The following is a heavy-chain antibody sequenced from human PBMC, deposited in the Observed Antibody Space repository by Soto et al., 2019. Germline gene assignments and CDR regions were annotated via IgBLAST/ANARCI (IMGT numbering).Heavy chain of an antibody. D-gene: IGHD2-2*01. CDR2: ISNDGNNK. Sequence: QTGGSLILSCAASGFTFWTYAMHWVRQAPGKGLEWVALISNDGNNKYYADSVKGRFTISRDNSKNTLYLQMNSLRAEDTAVYYCAKASVRGYQYDMDVWGQGTTVTVSS. V-gene: IGHV3-30*18. CDR3: AKASVRGYQYDMDV. J-gene: IGHJ6*02. CDR1: GFTFWTYA.